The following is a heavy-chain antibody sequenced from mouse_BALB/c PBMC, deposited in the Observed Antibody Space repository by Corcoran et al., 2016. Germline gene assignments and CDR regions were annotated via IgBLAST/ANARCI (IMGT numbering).Heavy chain of an antibody. CDR2: ISSSSSYT. J-gene: IGHJ4*01. CDR1: GFTFSSYS. D-gene: IGHD1-1*01. Sequence: VQLVESGGGVVQPGRSLRLSCAASGFTFSSYSLNWVRQAPGKGLDWVSSISSSSSYTYYADSVKGRFTISRDNAKNSLYLQMNSLRDEDTAVYYCVRDVHGSYGGDYWGQGTLVTVSS. CDR3: VRDVHGSYGGDY. V-gene: IGHV5-9-3*01.